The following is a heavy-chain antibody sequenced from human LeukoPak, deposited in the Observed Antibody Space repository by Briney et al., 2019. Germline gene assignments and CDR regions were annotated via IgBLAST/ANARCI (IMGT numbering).Heavy chain of an antibody. Sequence: ETGGSLRLSCAASGFTFSKYAMTWVRQAPGKGLEWVSGINDSGSSTYYADCVKGRLTISRDNAKNTVYLQMNSLRAEDTAVYYCAKDRNYYGSGNLFQHWGQGTLVTVSS. J-gene: IGHJ1*01. D-gene: IGHD3-10*01. CDR3: AKDRNYYGSGNLFQH. CDR2: INDSGSST. CDR1: GFTFSKYA. V-gene: IGHV3-23*01.